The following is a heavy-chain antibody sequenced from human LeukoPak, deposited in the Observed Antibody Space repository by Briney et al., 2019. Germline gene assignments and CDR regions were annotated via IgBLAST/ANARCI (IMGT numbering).Heavy chain of an antibody. Sequence: GASVKVSCKASGYTFTGYYMHWVRQAPGQGLEWMGWINPNSGGTNYAQKFQGRDTMTRDTSISTAYMELSRLRSDDTAVYYCARTQSHSGSYWTFDYRGQGTLVTVSS. CDR2: INPNSGGT. CDR3: ARTQSHSGSYWTFDY. D-gene: IGHD1-26*01. CDR1: GYTFTGYY. J-gene: IGHJ4*02. V-gene: IGHV1-2*02.